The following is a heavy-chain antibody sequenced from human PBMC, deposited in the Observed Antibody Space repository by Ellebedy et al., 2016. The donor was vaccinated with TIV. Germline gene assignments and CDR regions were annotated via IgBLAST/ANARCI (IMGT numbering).Heavy chain of an antibody. Sequence: GESLKISCVASGFTFSNYNMNCVRQSPGKGLEWVSYIRSTGSDKYYAESVKGRFTISRDNAQDTLFLQMKSMRAEDTAVYFCSRGWSTPDSWGQGTLVIVSS. D-gene: IGHD2-15*01. CDR2: IRSTGSDK. CDR3: SRGWSTPDS. CDR1: GFTFSNYN. V-gene: IGHV3-48*01. J-gene: IGHJ4*02.